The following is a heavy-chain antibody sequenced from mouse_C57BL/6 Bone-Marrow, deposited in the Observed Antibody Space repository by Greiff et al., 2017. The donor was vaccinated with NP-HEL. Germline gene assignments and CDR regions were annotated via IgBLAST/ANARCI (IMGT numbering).Heavy chain of an antibody. D-gene: IGHD2-1*01. CDR1: GYTFTSYW. V-gene: IGHV1-61*01. CDR2: IYPSDSET. J-gene: IGHJ2*01. Sequence: QVQLQQSGAELAKPGASVKLSCKASGYTFTSYWMDWVKQRPGQGLEWIGNIYPSDSETHYNQKFKDKATLTVDKSSSTAYMQLSSLTSEDSAVYYCARDGNYLYYFDYWGQGTTLTVSS. CDR3: ARDGNYLYYFDY.